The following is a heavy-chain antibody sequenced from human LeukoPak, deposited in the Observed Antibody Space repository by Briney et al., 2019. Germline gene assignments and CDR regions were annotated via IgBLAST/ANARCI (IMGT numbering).Heavy chain of an antibody. D-gene: IGHD4-17*01. CDR3: TKDPNGDYVGAFVP. V-gene: IGHV3-23*01. CDR2: ISSRRLTT. J-gene: IGHJ5*02. CDR1: GFTFSNFA. Sequence: PGGSLRLSCAASGFTFSNFAMTWVRQAPGKGLEWVSSISSRRLTTYYTDSVKGRFTISRDNSKNTLYLQINSLRAEDAAVYYCTKDPNGDYVGAFVPWGQGILVTVSS.